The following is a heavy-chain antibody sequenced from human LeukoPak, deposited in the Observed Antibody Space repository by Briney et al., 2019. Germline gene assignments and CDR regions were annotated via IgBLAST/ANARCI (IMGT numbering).Heavy chain of an antibody. Sequence: GGSLRLSCADSGFAFSSYAMRWGRQAGGKGVEGVSDISGSGGSTYYADSVKGRFTISRDNSKNTLYLQMNSLRAEDTAVYYCAKESPQFDYWGQGALVTVSS. CDR3: AKESPQFDY. V-gene: IGHV3-23*01. CDR1: GFAFSSYA. J-gene: IGHJ4*02. CDR2: ISGSGGST.